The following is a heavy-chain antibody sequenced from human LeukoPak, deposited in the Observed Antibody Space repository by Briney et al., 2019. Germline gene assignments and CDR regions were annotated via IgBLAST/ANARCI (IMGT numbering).Heavy chain of an antibody. J-gene: IGHJ5*02. CDR1: GFTFTNYE. D-gene: IGHD6-6*01. V-gene: IGHV3-21*01. CDR2: ISSSSSYI. Sequence: TGGSLRLSCAASGFTFTNYEMSWVRQAPGKGLEWVSSISSSSSYIYYADSVKGRFTISRDNAKNSLYLQMNSLRAEDTAVYYCATSAGIAARPWGQGTLVTVSS. CDR3: ATSAGIAARP.